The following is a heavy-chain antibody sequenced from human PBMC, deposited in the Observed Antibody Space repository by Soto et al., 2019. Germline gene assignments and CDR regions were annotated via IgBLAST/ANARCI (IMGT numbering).Heavy chain of an antibody. D-gene: IGHD3-16*01. V-gene: IGHV3-23*01. CDR3: SKDRREGGNSAFYFDF. CDR2: ISATGGGT. CDR1: GFKFSNYA. J-gene: IGHJ4*02. Sequence: GGSLRLSCAASGFKFSNYAMSWVRQAPGKGLEWVSLISATGGGTYYADSVKGRFTISRDNSHNTLYLQVHSLTAEDTAVYYCSKDRREGGNSAFYFDFWGQGAQVTVSS.